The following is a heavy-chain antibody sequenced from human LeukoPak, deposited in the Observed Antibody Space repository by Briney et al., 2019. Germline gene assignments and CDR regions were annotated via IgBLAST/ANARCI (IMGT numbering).Heavy chain of an antibody. D-gene: IGHD4-11*01. CDR1: GGSITNYY. J-gene: IGHJ4*02. CDR2: INYSGGT. V-gene: IGHV4-59*01. Sequence: SETLSLTCTVSGGSITNYYWNWIRQPPGKGLEYIGNINYSGGTNYNPSLKSRVTISLDTSKNQFSLNLTSETAADTAVYYCARTDYRHGPPSLWGQGTLVTVSS. CDR3: ARTDYRHGPPSL.